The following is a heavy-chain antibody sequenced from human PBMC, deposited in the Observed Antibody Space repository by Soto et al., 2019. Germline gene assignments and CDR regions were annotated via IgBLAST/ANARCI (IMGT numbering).Heavy chain of an antibody. V-gene: IGHV1-18*01. Sequence: ASVKVSCKASGFTFSSSAIQWVRQARGQRLEWIGWISAYNDNTNYAQNFQGRVTMTTDTSTSTAYMELRSLRSDDTAVYYCAREYCSGGSCYGTDYWGQGTLVTVSS. CDR2: ISAYNDNT. J-gene: IGHJ4*02. CDR3: AREYCSGGSCYGTDY. CDR1: GFTFSSSA. D-gene: IGHD2-15*01.